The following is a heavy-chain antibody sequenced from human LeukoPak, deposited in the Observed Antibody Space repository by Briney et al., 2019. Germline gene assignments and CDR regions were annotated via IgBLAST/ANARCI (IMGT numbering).Heavy chain of an antibody. V-gene: IGHV4-39*07. CDR3: ARDSLIYYYDSSGPIGPYYYYGMDV. CDR2: IYYSGTT. CDR1: GGSISRSSYY. D-gene: IGHD3-22*01. Sequence: SETLSLTCTVSGGSISRSSYYWGWIRQPPGKGLEWIASIYYSGTTYYNPSLKSRVTISVDTSKNQFSLKLSSVTAADTAVYYCARDSLIYYYDSSGPIGPYYYYGMDVWGQGTTVTVSS. J-gene: IGHJ6*02.